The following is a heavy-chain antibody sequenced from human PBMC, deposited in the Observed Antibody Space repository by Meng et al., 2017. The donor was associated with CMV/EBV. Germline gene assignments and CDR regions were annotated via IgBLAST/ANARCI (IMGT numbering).Heavy chain of an antibody. CDR3: ARDSAVAGVVDY. J-gene: IGHJ4*02. CDR1: GGSISSSSYY. V-gene: IGHV4-39*07. Sequence: QPQLQESGPGLVKPSETLSLTCTVSGGSISSSSYYWGWIRQPPGKGLEWIGSIYYSGSTYYNPSLKSRVTISVDTSKNQFSLKLSSVTAADTAVYYCARDSAVAGVVDYWGQGTPVTVSS. CDR2: IYYSGST. D-gene: IGHD6-19*01.